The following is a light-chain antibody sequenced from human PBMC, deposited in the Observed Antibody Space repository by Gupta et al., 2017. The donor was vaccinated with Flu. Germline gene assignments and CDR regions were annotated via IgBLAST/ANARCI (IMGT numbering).Light chain of an antibody. J-gene: IGLJ3*02. CDR2: SNT. CDR1: NIVAGYD. Sequence: NIVAGYDVHWYQQFPGAAPKLLIYSNTNRPSEVPERFSASKSGPSASLAIAGLQPEDEAQYHCQSYDFTVSGSVFGGGTALTVL. V-gene: IGLV1-40*01. CDR3: QSYDFTVSGSV.